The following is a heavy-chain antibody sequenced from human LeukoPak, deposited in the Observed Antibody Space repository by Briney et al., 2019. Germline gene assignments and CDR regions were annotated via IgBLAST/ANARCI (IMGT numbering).Heavy chain of an antibody. D-gene: IGHD2-2*02. J-gene: IGHJ3*02. CDR1: GFTFSSYA. CDR3: AKGGYCSSTSCYTARGAFDI. V-gene: IGHV3-64*01. Sequence: GGSLRLSCAASGFTFSSYAMHWVRQAPGKGLEYVSAISSNGGSTYYANSVRGRFTISRDNSKNTLYLQMGSLRAEDMAVYYCAKGGYCSSTSCYTARGAFDIWGQGTMVTVSS. CDR2: ISSNGGST.